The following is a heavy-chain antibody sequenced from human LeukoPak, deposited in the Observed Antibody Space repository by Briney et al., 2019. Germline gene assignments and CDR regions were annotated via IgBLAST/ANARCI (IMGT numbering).Heavy chain of an antibody. Sequence: GGSLRLACAASGFTVSSNYMSWVRQAPGKGLEWVSVFYSGGSTYYADSVKGRFTIFRDNSKNTLYLQMNSLRAEDTAVYYCARGRSYYYDSSGSFDYWGQGTLVTVSS. D-gene: IGHD3-22*01. J-gene: IGHJ4*02. CDR1: GFTVSSNY. CDR2: FYSGGST. CDR3: ARGRSYYYDSSGSFDY. V-gene: IGHV3-66*01.